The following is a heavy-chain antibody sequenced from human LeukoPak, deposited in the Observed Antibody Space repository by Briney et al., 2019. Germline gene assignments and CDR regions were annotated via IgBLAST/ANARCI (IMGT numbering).Heavy chain of an antibody. V-gene: IGHV3-21*01. J-gene: IGHJ4*02. CDR2: ISSSSTYI. D-gene: IGHD3-3*01. CDR3: ASQIFGVAQVY. CDR1: GFPFSTYT. Sequence: GSLRLSFAASGFPFSTYTMNWVRQAPGKGLEWVASISSSSTYINYSDSPKGRFTISRDNAKNSLYLQMNSLRAEDTAVYYCASQIFGVAQVYWGQGTLVTVSS.